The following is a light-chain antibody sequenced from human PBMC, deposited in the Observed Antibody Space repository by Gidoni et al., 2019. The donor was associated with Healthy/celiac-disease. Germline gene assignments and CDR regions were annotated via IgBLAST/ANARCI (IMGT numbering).Light chain of an antibody. CDR3: QQYGSSPFT. CDR2: VSS. J-gene: IGKJ5*01. V-gene: IGKV3-20*01. CDR1: QSVSSSY. Sequence: IALTQSPGTLSLSAGERATLSCRASQSVSSSYLAWYQQKPGQAPRLLIYVSSSRATGIPDRFSGSGSGTDFTLTISRLAPEDFAVYYCQQYGSSPFTFGQGTRLEIK.